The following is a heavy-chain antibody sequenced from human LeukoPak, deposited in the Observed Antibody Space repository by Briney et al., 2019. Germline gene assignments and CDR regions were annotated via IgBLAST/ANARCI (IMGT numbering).Heavy chain of an antibody. V-gene: IGHV4-59*01. CDR2: IYYSGST. D-gene: IGHD5-24*01. CDR1: GGSISSYY. J-gene: IGHJ4*02. Sequence: SETLSLTCTVSGGSISSYYWSWIRQPPGKGLEWIGYIYYSGSTYYNPSLKSRVTISVDTSKNQFSLKLSSVTAADTAVYYCARVGRYGYNLEYFDYWGQGTLVTVSS. CDR3: ARVGRYGYNLEYFDY.